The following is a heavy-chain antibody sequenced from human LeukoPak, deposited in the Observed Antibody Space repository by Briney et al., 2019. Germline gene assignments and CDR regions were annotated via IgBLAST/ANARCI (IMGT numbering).Heavy chain of an antibody. J-gene: IGHJ4*02. D-gene: IGHD6-19*01. CDR1: GFTFSSYE. Sequence: TGGSLRLSCAASGFTFSSYEMNWVRQAPGKGLEWVSYISSSSSTIYYADSVKGRFTISRDNAKNSLYLQMNSLRAEDTAVYYCARGAVAGTSMGDYWGQGTLVTVSS. V-gene: IGHV3-48*01. CDR2: ISSSSSTI. CDR3: ARGAVAGTSMGDY.